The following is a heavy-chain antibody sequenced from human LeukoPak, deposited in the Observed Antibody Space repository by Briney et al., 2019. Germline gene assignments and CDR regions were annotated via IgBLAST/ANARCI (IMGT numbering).Heavy chain of an antibody. Sequence: PGGTLRLSCAASGFTFSSYGMSWVRQAPGKGLEWVSAISGSGGSTYYADSVKGRFTISRDNSKNTLYLQMNSLRAEDTAVYYCAKGQSAARGVSMAFDYWGQGTLVTVSS. D-gene: IGHD3-10*01. CDR1: GFTFSSYG. J-gene: IGHJ4*02. V-gene: IGHV3-23*01. CDR3: AKGQSAARGVSMAFDY. CDR2: ISGSGGST.